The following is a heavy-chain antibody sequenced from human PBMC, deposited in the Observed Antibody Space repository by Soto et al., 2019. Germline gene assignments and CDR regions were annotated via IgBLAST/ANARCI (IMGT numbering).Heavy chain of an antibody. CDR1: GGTFSSYA. Sequence: QVQLVQSGAEVKKPGSSVKVSCKASGGTFSSYAISWVRQAPGQGLEWMGGIIPIFGTANYAQKFQGRVTITPDQSSXTAYMELSSLRSEDTAVYYCARPPSSNRYYYGMDVWGQGTTVTVSS. CDR3: ARPPSSNRYYYGMDV. CDR2: IIPIFGTA. J-gene: IGHJ6*02. D-gene: IGHD4-4*01. V-gene: IGHV1-69*05.